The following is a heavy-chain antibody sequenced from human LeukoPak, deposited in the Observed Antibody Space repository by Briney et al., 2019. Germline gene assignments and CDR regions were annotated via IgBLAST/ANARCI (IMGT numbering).Heavy chain of an antibody. CDR1: GGSISSYY. Sequence: SETLSLTCTVSGGSISSYYWSWIRQPPGKGLEWIGYIYYSGSTNYNPSLKSRVTISVDTSKNQFSLKLSSVTAADTAVYYCAGQWLRKEDAFDIWGQGTMATVSS. J-gene: IGHJ3*02. CDR2: IYYSGST. CDR3: AGQWLRKEDAFDI. V-gene: IGHV4-59*01. D-gene: IGHD6-19*01.